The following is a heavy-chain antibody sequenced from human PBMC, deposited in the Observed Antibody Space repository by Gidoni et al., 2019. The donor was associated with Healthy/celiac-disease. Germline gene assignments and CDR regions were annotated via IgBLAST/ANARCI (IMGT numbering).Heavy chain of an antibody. J-gene: IGHJ6*03. V-gene: IGHV3-13*01. Sequence: EVQLVESGGGLVQPGGSLRLSCAASGFTFSSSDSHWVRQATGKGLEWVSAIGTAGDTYYPGSVKGRFTISRENAKNSLYLQMNSLRAGDTAVYYCARARDYGDYPAYYYYYMDVWGKGTTVTVSS. CDR3: ARARDYGDYPAYYYYYMDV. CDR2: IGTAGDT. D-gene: IGHD4-17*01. CDR1: GFTFSSSD.